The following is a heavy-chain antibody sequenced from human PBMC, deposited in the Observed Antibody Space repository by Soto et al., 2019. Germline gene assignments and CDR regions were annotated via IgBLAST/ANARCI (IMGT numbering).Heavy chain of an antibody. Sequence: GGSLRLSCAASGVTFSNAWMSWVRQSPGKGLEWVGRIKIKTDDGTTDYAAPVKGRFTISRDDSKKTLYLQMNSLKTEDPAVYYRTTDKIITFGGVIVPNLFDPWGQRTAGTGS. V-gene: IGHV3-15*01. D-gene: IGHD3-16*02. CDR1: GVTFSNAW. J-gene: IGHJ5*02. CDR2: IKIKTDDGTT. CDR3: TTDKIITFGGVIVPNLFDP.